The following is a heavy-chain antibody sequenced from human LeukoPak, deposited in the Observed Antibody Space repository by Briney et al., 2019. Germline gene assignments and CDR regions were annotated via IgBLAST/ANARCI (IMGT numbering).Heavy chain of an antibody. D-gene: IGHD3-22*01. CDR2: ISYDGNNK. J-gene: IGHJ4*02. V-gene: IGHV3-30-3*01. Sequence: GGSLRLSCAASGFNIGSYSMHWVRQAPGKGLEWVAVISYDGNNKYYADSVKGRFTISRDNSKNTLYLQMNSLRAEDTAVYYCARDYYDSSGYYGYWGQGTLVTVSS. CDR3: ARDYYDSSGYYGY. CDR1: GFNIGSYS.